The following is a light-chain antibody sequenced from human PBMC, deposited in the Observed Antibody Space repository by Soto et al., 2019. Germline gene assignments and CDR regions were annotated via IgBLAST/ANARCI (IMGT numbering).Light chain of an antibody. CDR2: GAS. CDR1: QSVSSK. J-gene: IGKJ4*01. V-gene: IGKV3-15*01. Sequence: IVMTQSPATLSVSPGERATLSCRASQSVSSKLAWYQQKPGQAPRLLIYGASTRATGISARFSGSGSGTGFTLTISSLQSEDFAVYYCQQYNNWPLTFGGGTKVDIK. CDR3: QQYNNWPLT.